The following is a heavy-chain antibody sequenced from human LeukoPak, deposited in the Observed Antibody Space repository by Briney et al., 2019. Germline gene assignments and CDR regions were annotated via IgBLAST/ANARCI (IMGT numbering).Heavy chain of an antibody. CDR2: ISGSGATT. CDR1: GFSFSGYA. J-gene: IGHJ4*02. Sequence: GGSLGLSCAASGFSFSGYAMSWVRQAPGKGLEWVSSISGSGATTYYADSVTGRFTISRDNSKNTVYLQLNTPRAEDTGVYYCAKGHRGYSSSWYDYWGQGTLVTVSS. CDR3: AKGHRGYSSSWYDY. V-gene: IGHV3-23*01. D-gene: IGHD6-13*01.